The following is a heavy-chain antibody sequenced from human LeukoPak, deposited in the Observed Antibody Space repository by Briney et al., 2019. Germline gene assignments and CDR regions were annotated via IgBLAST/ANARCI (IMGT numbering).Heavy chain of an antibody. Sequence: GRSLRLSCAASGFTFSSYGMHWVRQAPGKGLEWVAVISYDGSNKYYADSVKGRFTISRDNSKNTLYLQMNSLRAEDTAVYYCAKIVSHYYDSSGFPGAFDIWGQGTMVTVSS. V-gene: IGHV3-30*18. D-gene: IGHD3-22*01. CDR2: ISYDGSNK. CDR1: GFTFSSYG. J-gene: IGHJ3*02. CDR3: AKIVSHYYDSSGFPGAFDI.